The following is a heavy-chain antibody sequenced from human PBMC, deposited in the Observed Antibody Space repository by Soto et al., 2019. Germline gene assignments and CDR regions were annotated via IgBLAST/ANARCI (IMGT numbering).Heavy chain of an antibody. CDR1: GFTFSSYW. CDR3: ARLGSGYYYDGQEDY. J-gene: IGHJ4*02. Sequence: EVQLVESGGGLVQPGGSLRLSCAASGFTFSSYWMHWVRQAPGKGLVWVSRINSDGSSTSYADSVKGRITISRDNAKNTLYLQMNSLRAEDTAVYYCARLGSGYYYDGQEDYWGQGTLVTVSS. V-gene: IGHV3-74*01. CDR2: INSDGSST. D-gene: IGHD3-22*01.